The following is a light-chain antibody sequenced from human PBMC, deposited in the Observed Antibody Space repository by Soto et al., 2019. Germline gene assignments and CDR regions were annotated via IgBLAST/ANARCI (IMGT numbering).Light chain of an antibody. Sequence: QSVLNQPASVSGSPGQSITISCTGTSIDVGGYNYVCWYQQHPGKAPKLMIYDVNNRPSGVSNRFSGSKSDNTASLTISGLQAEDEADYYCSSYTINAPVFGTGTKVTVL. V-gene: IGLV2-14*01. CDR2: DVN. CDR3: SSYTINAPV. CDR1: SIDVGGYNY. J-gene: IGLJ1*01.